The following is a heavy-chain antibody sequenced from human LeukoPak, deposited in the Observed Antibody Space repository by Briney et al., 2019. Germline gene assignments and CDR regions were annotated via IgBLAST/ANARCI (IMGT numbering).Heavy chain of an antibody. CDR2: MRPNSGKT. CDR3: ARERGGQAGGYFPS. D-gene: IGHD3-10*01. CDR1: GYPFINYD. J-gene: IGHJ4*02. Sequence: ASVKVSCKTSGYPFINYDINWVRQASGQGLEWMGWMRPNSGKTGYAQNFQGRVTMTRNISISTAYMELSSLRFEDTAVYYCARERGGQAGGYFPSWGQGTLVTVSS. V-gene: IGHV1-8*01.